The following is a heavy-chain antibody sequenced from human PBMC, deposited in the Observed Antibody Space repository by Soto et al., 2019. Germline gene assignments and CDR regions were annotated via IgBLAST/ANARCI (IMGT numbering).Heavy chain of an antibody. CDR2: ISWRSDSI. D-gene: IGHD6-6*01. V-gene: IGHV3-9*01. J-gene: IGHJ5*02. Sequence: DVQLVESGGGLVQPGRSLRLSCGASGFTFDDYAMHWVRQAPGKGLEWVSGISWRSDSIGYADSVKGRVSISRDNAKKSLYLQMNSLRAEDTALYYCAKDAQSYSSSLDHWGQGTLVTVSS. CDR3: AKDAQSYSSSLDH. CDR1: GFTFDDYA.